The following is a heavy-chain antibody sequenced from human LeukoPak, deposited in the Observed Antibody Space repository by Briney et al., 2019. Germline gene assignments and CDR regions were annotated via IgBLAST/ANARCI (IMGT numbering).Heavy chain of an antibody. Sequence: GSLRLSCVASGFTFSTYLMHWVRQAPGKGLVWVSRINTDGSITTYADSVKGRFTISRDNAKNTLYLQMNSLRDEDTAVYYCASLGTLVPWGQGTLVTVSS. D-gene: IGHD3-9*01. CDR3: ASLGTLVP. J-gene: IGHJ5*02. V-gene: IGHV3-74*03. CDR1: GFTFSTYL. CDR2: INTDGSIT.